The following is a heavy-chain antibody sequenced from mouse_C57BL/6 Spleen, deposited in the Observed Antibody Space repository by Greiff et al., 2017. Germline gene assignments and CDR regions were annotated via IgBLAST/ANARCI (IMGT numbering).Heavy chain of an antibody. CDR3: ARGITTVVTGYFDV. V-gene: IGHV1-82*01. J-gene: IGHJ1*03. CDR1: GYAFSSSW. D-gene: IGHD1-1*01. CDR2: IYPGDGDT. Sequence: VQLVESGPELVKPGASVKISCKASGYAFSSSWMNWVKQSPGKGLEWIGRIYPGDGDTNYNGKFKGKATLTADKSSSTAYMQLSSLTSEDSAVYFCARGITTVVTGYFDVWGTGTTVTVSS.